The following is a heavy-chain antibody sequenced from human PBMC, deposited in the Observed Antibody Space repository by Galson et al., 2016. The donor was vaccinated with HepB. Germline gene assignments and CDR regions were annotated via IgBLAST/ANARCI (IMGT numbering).Heavy chain of an antibody. CDR3: AREGMERFPTPYYMDV. Sequence: SVKVSSKASGYNFLRHSITWVRQAPGQGLEWLGWINVHSGNTRSAQRFQGRVTMTTDTSTNTVYMELTSLRFDDTAVYYCAREGMERFPTPYYMDVWGEGTTVTVSS. D-gene: IGHD3-3*01. J-gene: IGHJ6*03. CDR1: GYNFLRHS. CDR2: INVHSGNT. V-gene: IGHV1-18*01.